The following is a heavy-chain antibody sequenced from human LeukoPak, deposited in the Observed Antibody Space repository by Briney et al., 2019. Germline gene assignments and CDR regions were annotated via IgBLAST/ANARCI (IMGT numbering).Heavy chain of an antibody. CDR1: GGSISSSSYY. CDR2: IYYSGST. Sequence: SETLSLTCTVSGGSISSSSYYWGWIRQPPGKGLEWIGSIYYSGSTYYNPSLKSRVTISVDTSKNQFSLKLSSVTAADTAVYYCARLACQYDILTGYYTPPCYYFDYWGQGTLVTVSS. D-gene: IGHD3-9*01. V-gene: IGHV4-39*07. CDR3: ARLACQYDILTGYYTPPCYYFDY. J-gene: IGHJ4*02.